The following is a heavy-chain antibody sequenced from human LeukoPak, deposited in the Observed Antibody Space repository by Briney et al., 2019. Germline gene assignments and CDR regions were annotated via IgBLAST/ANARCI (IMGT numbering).Heavy chain of an antibody. V-gene: IGHV2-5*02. CDR3: AHRLLIAAAGTYDY. CDR1: GVSLTTSGLC. D-gene: IGHD6-13*01. CDR2: IYWDDDN. J-gene: IGHJ4*02. Sequence: SGPTLVNPTQTPTLTCTFSGVSLTTSGLCVGWIRQSPGKALEWLALIYWDDDNRYSPSLKNTLTITKDTSKNQVVLTMTNMDPVDTATYYCAHRLLIAAAGTYDYWGQGTLVTVSS.